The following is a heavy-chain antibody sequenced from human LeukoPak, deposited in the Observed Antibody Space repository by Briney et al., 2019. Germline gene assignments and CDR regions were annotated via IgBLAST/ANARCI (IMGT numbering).Heavy chain of an antibody. D-gene: IGHD3-10*01. CDR3: TRDTDYGSATNYFDS. CDR2: ISWEGQTT. Sequence: PGGSLRLSCAASGFTFDDYAMHWVRQAPGKGLEWVALISWEGQTTYYADSVRGRFTISRDNSKNPLYLQMNSLRTEDTAFYYCTRDTDYGSATNYFDSWGQGTLVSVSS. CDR1: GFTFDDYA. V-gene: IGHV3-43*01. J-gene: IGHJ4*02.